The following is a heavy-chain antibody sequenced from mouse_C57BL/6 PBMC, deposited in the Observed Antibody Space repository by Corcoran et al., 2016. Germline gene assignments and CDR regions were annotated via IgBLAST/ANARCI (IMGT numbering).Heavy chain of an antibody. CDR3: ARRDWYFDV. CDR1: GYTFTDYY. CDR2: INPNNGGT. V-gene: IGHV1-26*01. Sequence: EVQLQQSGLELVKPGASVKISCKASGYTFTDYYMNWVKQSHGKSLEWIGDINPNNGGTSYNQKFKGKATLTVDKSSSTAYMELRSLTSEDSAVYYCARRDWYFDVWGTGTTVTVSS. J-gene: IGHJ1*03.